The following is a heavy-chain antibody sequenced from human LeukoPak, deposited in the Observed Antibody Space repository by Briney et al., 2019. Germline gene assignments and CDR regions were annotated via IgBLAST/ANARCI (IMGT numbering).Heavy chain of an antibody. Sequence: GGSLRLSCAASGFTSSSSAMSWVRQAPGKGLEWVSNISGSGSGGSTYYADSVKGRFTISRDNSKNTLYLQMNSLRVEDTAVYYCARSPYYDILGNMDVWGKGTTVTVSS. D-gene: IGHD3-9*01. CDR1: GFTSSSSA. CDR2: ISGSGSGGST. CDR3: ARSPYYDILGNMDV. V-gene: IGHV3-23*01. J-gene: IGHJ6*03.